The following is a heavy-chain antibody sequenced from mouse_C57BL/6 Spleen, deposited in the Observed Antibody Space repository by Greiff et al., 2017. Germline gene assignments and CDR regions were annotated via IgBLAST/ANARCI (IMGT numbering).Heavy chain of an antibody. CDR1: GYTFTSYW. CDR2: IHPNSGST. Sequence: QVQLQQPGAELVKPGASVKLSCKASGYTFTSYWMHWVKQRPGQGLEWIGMIHPNSGSTNYNEKFKSKATLTVDKSSSTAYMQLSSLTSEDSAVYYCARIYDYDAWFAYWGQETLVTVSA. V-gene: IGHV1-64*01. CDR3: ARIYDYDAWFAY. D-gene: IGHD2-4*01. J-gene: IGHJ3*01.